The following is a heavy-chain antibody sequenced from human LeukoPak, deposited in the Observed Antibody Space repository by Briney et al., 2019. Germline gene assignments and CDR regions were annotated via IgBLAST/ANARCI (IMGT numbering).Heavy chain of an antibody. V-gene: IGHV4-30-4*01. CDR3: ARGYSGYDYQAVFDY. J-gene: IGHJ4*02. CDR1: GGSISSGDYY. Sequence: SETLSLTCTVSGGSISSGDYYWSWIRQPPGKGPEWIGYIYYSGSTYYNPSLKSRVTISVDTSKNQFSLKLSSVTAADTAVYYCARGYSGYDYQAVFDYWGQGTLVTVSS. CDR2: IYYSGST. D-gene: IGHD5-12*01.